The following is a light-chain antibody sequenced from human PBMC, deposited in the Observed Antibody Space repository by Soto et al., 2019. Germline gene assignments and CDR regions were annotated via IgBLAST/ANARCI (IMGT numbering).Light chain of an antibody. CDR1: QSISRD. Sequence: DIQMTQAPSPLSASVGDRVTITCRASQSISRDLNWYQQRQGKAPDLLIYAASTLQSGVPARFSGSGSGTHFTLTISNLQPEDFATYYCQQTYSTPNTFGQGTKLEIK. CDR3: QQTYSTPNT. J-gene: IGKJ2*01. V-gene: IGKV1-39*01. CDR2: AAS.